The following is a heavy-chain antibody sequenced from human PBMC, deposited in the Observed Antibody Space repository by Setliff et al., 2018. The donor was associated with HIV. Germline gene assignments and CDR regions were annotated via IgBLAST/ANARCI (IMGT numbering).Heavy chain of an antibody. CDR1: GYSISSGYY. CDR2: IYHSRST. V-gene: IGHV4-38-2*02. CDR3: ARAMRGVVVTNMYYYYGMDV. Sequence: SETLSLTCTVSGYSISSGYYWGWIRQPPGKGLEWIGSIYHSRSTYYNPSLKSRVTISVDTSKNQFSLKLSSVTAADTAVYYCARAMRGVVVTNMYYYYGMDVWGQGTTVTVSS. D-gene: IGHD2-21*02. J-gene: IGHJ6*02.